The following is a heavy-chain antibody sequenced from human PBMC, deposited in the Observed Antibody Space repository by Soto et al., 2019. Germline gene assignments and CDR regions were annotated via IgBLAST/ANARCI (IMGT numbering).Heavy chain of an antibody. D-gene: IGHD5-12*01. CDR3: VNGRSGYDFDY. CDR1: GLTFSSYV. CDR2: ISGSGSGT. J-gene: IGHJ4*02. Sequence: GGYLRLSCSASGLTFSSYVMSWVRQAPGKGLEWVSAISGSGSGTYYADSVKGRFTISRDNSKNTLYVQMNSLRAEDTAVYYCVNGRSGYDFDYWGQGTLVIVSS. V-gene: IGHV3-23*01.